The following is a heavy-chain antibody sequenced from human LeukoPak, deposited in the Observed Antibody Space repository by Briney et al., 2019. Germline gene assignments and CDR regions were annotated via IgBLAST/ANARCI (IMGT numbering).Heavy chain of an antibody. CDR2: IWYDGSNK. J-gene: IGHJ4*02. CDR1: GFTFSSYG. Sequence: PGGSLRLSCAASGFTFSSYGMHWVRLAPGKGLEWVAVIWYDGSNKYYADSVKGRFTISRDNSKNTLYLQMNSLRAEDTAVYYCARLGEQLVPFDYWGQGTLVTVSS. CDR3: ARLGEQLVPFDY. V-gene: IGHV3-33*01. D-gene: IGHD6-6*01.